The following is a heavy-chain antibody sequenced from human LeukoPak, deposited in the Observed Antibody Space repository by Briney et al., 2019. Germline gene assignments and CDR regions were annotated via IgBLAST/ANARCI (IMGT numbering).Heavy chain of an antibody. V-gene: IGHV3-7*01. Sequence: GGSLRLSCVASGFTFSNYWMSWVRQAPGKGLEWVANIKQDGSEKYYVDSVKGRFTISRDNAKKSLYLQMNSLRAEDTAVYYCARGHGVVAASDDAFDIWGQGTMVTVSS. CDR2: IKQDGSEK. D-gene: IGHD2-2*01. CDR3: ARGHGVVAASDDAFDI. CDR1: GFTFSNYW. J-gene: IGHJ3*02.